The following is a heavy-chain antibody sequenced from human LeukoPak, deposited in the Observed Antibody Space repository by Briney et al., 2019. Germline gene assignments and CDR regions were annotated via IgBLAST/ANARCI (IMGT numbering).Heavy chain of an antibody. CDR2: LSGSGTAT. CDR1: QFTFSRFA. D-gene: IGHD2-21*01. V-gene: IGHV3-23*01. Sequence: GGTLRLSCEASQFTFSRFAMSWIRQAPGTGLEWVSTLSGSGTATYYADSVKGRFTTSRDNSKDTRYLQMDNLRADDTAVYYCAKHLGSHSFLFYYMDVWGTGTSVIVSS. J-gene: IGHJ6*03. CDR3: AKHLGSHSFLFYYMDV.